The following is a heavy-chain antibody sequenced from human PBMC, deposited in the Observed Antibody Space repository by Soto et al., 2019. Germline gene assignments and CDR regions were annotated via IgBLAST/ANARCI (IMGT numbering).Heavy chain of an antibody. D-gene: IGHD3-3*01. J-gene: IGHJ6*02. Sequence: GGSLRLSCAASGFTISSNYMSWVRQAPGKGLEWVSVIYSGGSTYYADSVKGRFTISRDNSKNTLYLHMNSLRAEDTAVYYCARAKTDLAPYYYYGMDVWGQGXT. V-gene: IGHV3-53*01. CDR1: GFTISSNY. CDR3: ARAKTDLAPYYYYGMDV. CDR2: IYSGGST.